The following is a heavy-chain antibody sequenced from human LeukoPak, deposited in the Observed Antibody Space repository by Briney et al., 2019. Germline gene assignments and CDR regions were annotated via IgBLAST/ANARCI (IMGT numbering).Heavy chain of an antibody. CDR2: IYYSGST. D-gene: IGHD5-18*01. CDR1: GGSISSGGSY. J-gene: IGHJ4*02. CDR3: ARIGSGYSYGFFDY. V-gene: IGHV4-31*03. Sequence: PSQTLSLTCTVSGGSISSGGSYWSWIRQHPGKGLEWIGYIYYSGSTNYNPSLKSRVTISVDTSKNQFSLKLSSVTAADTAVYYCARIGSGYSYGFFDYWGQGTLVTVSS.